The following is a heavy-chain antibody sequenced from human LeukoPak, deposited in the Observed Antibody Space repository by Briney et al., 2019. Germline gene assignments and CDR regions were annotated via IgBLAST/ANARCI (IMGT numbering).Heavy chain of an antibody. CDR3: ARDSHYDFWSGYYSYYYGMDV. Sequence: SVKVSCTASGGTFSSYAISWVRQAPGQGLEWMGRIIPIFGIANYAQKFQGRVTITADKSTSTAYMELSSLRSEDTAVYYCARDSHYDFWSGYYSYYYGMDVWGQGTTVTVSS. D-gene: IGHD3-3*01. V-gene: IGHV1-69*04. CDR2: IIPIFGIA. CDR1: GGTFSSYA. J-gene: IGHJ6*02.